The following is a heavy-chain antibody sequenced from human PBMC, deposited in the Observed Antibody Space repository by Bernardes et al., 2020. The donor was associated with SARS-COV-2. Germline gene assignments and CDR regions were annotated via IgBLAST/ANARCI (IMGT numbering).Heavy chain of an antibody. CDR1: GGSISRSSYY. V-gene: IGHV4-39*01. D-gene: IGHD5-18*01. CDR2: IDYSGST. J-gene: IGHJ6*02. CDR3: ARRLGTAYYNGMDV. Sequence: TLSLTCTVSGGSISRSSYYWGWIRQPPGKGLEWIGSIDYSGSTDYNPSLKSRVTISVDTSKNQVSLKLSSVTAADTAVYYCARRLGTAYYNGMDVWGQGTTVTVSS.